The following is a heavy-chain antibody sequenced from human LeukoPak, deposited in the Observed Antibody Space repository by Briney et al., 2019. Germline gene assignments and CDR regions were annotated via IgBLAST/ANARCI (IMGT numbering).Heavy chain of an antibody. CDR3: ARGRAVAGTRYYYYGMDV. CDR2: INHSGST. V-gene: IGHV4-34*01. J-gene: IGHJ6*04. D-gene: IGHD6-19*01. CDR1: GGSFSGYY. Sequence: PLATLSLTCAVSGGSFSGYYWSWIRQPPGKGLEWIGEINHSGSTNYNPSLKSRVTISVDTSKNQFSLKLSSVTAADTAVYYCARGRAVAGTRYYYYGMDVWGKGTTVTVSS.